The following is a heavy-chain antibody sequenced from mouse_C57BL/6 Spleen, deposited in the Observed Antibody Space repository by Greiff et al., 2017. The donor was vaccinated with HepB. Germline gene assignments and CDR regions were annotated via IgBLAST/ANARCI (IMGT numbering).Heavy chain of an antibody. CDR1: GFSLTSYG. V-gene: IGHV2-2*01. Sequence: VHLVESGPGLVQPSQSLSITCTVSGFSLTSYGVHWVRQSPGKGLEWLGVIWSGGSTDYNAAFISRLSISKDNSKSQVFFKMNSLQADDTAIYYCARERDDYGGAWFAYWGQGTLVTVSA. CDR3: ARERDDYGGAWFAY. CDR2: IWSGGST. D-gene: IGHD2-4*01. J-gene: IGHJ3*01.